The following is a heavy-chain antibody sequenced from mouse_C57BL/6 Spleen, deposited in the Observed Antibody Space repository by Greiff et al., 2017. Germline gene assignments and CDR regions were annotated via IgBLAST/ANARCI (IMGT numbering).Heavy chain of an antibody. CDR3: ARSLNGYYYFDY. Sequence: VQLQQSGAELVKPGASVKLSCTASGFNIKDYYMHWVKQRTEQGLEWIGRIDPEDGDTKYAPKFQGKATITADTSSHTAYLQLSSLTSEDTAVYYCARSLNGYYYFDYWGQGTTLTVAS. J-gene: IGHJ2*01. CDR2: IDPEDGDT. D-gene: IGHD2-3*01. CDR1: GFNIKDYY. V-gene: IGHV14-2*01.